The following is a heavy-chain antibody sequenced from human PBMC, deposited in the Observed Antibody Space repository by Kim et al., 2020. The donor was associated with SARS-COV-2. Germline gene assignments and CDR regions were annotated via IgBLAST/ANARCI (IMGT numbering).Heavy chain of an antibody. CDR3: ARELATDYYDSSGYFPDD. CDR1: GFTFSDYY. J-gene: IGHJ4*02. Sequence: GGSLRLSCAASGFTFSDYYMSWIRQAPGKGLEWVSYISSSSSYTNYADSVKGRFTISRDNAKNSLYLQMNSLRAEDTAVYYCARELATDYYDSSGYFPDDWGQGTLGTVPS. D-gene: IGHD3-22*01. V-gene: IGHV3-11*05. CDR2: ISSSSSYT.